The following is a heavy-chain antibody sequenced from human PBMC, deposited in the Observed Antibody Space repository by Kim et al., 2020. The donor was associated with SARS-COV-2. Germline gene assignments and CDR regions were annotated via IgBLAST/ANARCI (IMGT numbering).Heavy chain of an antibody. D-gene: IGHD3-10*01. J-gene: IGHJ5*02. CDR2: INAGNGNT. CDR1: GYTFTSYA. V-gene: IGHV1-3*01. Sequence: ASVKVSCKASGYTFTSYAMHWVRQAPGQRLEWMGWINAGNGNTKYSQKFQGRVTITRDTSASTAYMELSSLRSEDTAVYYCARDWRGSMVRGVIQNWFDPWGQGTLVTVSS. CDR3: ARDWRGSMVRGVIQNWFDP.